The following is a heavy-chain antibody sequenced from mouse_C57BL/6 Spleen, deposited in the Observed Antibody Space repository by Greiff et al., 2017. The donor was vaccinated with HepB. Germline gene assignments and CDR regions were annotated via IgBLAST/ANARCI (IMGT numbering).Heavy chain of an antibody. V-gene: IGHV1-7*01. D-gene: IGHD1-1*01. CDR1: GYTFTSYW. CDR3: ARDYGSSYKYWYFDV. J-gene: IGHJ1*03. Sequence: QVQLQQSGAELAKPGASVKLSCKASGYTFTSYWMHWVKQRPGQGLEWIGYINPSSGYTKYNQKFKDKATLTADKSASTAYMQLSSLTYEDAAVYYCARDYGSSYKYWYFDVWGTGTTVTVSS. CDR2: INPSSGYT.